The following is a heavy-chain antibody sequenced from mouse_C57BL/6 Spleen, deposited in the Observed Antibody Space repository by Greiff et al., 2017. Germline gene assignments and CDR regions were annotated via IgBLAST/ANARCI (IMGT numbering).Heavy chain of an antibody. CDR3: ARWELLSFDY. V-gene: IGHV1-26*01. D-gene: IGHD2-12*01. J-gene: IGHJ2*01. CDR1: GYTFTDYY. Sequence: EVQLQQSGPELVKPGASVKISCKASGYTFTDYYMNWVKQSHGKSLEWIGDINPNNGGTSYNQKFKGKATLTVDKSSSTAYMELRSLTSEDSAVYYCARWELLSFDYWGQGTTLTVSS. CDR2: INPNNGGT.